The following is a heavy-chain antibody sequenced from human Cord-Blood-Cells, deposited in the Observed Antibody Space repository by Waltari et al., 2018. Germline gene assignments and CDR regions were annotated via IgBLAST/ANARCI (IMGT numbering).Heavy chain of an antibody. CDR1: GYTFTSYG. Sequence: QVQLVQSGAEVKKPGASVKVSCKASGYTFTSYGISWVRQAPGQGLEWMEWISAYNGNTNHAQKLQGRVTMTTDTSTSTAYMELRSLRSDDTAVYYCARDLQSLGGLDYYYYYYMDVWGKGTTVTVSS. D-gene: IGHD3-16*01. J-gene: IGHJ6*03. V-gene: IGHV1-18*04. CDR2: ISAYNGNT. CDR3: ARDLQSLGGLDYYYYYYMDV.